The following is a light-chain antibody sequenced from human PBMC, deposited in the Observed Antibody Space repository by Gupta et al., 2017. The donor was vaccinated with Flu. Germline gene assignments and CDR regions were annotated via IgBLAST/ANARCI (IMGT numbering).Light chain of an antibody. V-gene: IGLV3-19*01. CDR2: VKN. CDR3: NSRDSSGSFRGVI. CDR1: SLRRNY. J-gene: IGLJ2*01. Sequence: SSELTQDPAVSVALGQTVRITCQGDSLRRNYATWYQLKPGQAPVVDISVKNNRPSGIPDRFSGSHSENTASLTITTAQAEDEADYYCNSRDSSGSFRGVIFGGGTKLTVL.